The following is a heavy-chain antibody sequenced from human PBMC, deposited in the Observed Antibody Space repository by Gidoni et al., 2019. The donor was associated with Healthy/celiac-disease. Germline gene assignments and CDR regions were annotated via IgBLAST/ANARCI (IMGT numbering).Heavy chain of an antibody. J-gene: IGHJ6*03. CDR2: INHSGST. CDR3: ARGRSNGYYMDV. V-gene: IGHV4-34*01. CDR1: GGSFSGYY. Sequence: QVQLQQWGAGLLKPSETLSLTCAVYGGSFSGYYWSWIRQPPGKGLEWIGEINHSGSTNYNPSLKSRVTISVDTSKNQFSLKLSSVTAADTAVYYCARGRSNGYYMDVWGKGTTVTVSS. D-gene: IGHD2-8*01.